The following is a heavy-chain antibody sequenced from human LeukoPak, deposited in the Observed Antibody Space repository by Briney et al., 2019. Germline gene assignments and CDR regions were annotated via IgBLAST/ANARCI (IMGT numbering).Heavy chain of an antibody. J-gene: IGHJ4*02. V-gene: IGHV4-34*01. CDR1: GGSFSGYY. Sequence: SETLSLTCAVYGGSFSGYYWSWIRQPPGKGLEWIGEINHSGSTNYDPSLKSRVTISVDTSKNQFSLKLSSVTAADTAVYYCAREEDIVVIPAAPGATYFDYWGQGTLVTVSS. CDR3: AREEDIVVIPAAPGATYFDY. CDR2: INHSGST. D-gene: IGHD2-2*01.